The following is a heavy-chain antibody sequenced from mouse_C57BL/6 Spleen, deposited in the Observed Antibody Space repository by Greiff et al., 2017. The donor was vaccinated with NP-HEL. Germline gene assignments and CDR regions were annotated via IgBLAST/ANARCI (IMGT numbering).Heavy chain of an antibody. CDR2: LDPSDSYT. CDR1: GYTFTSYW. CDR3: ARGYAIGPGYYYAMDY. J-gene: IGHJ4*01. D-gene: IGHD2-2*01. Sequence: VQLQQSGAELVKPGASVKLSCKASGYTFTSYWMQWVKQRPGQGLEWIGELDPSDSYTNSNQKFKGKAPLTVDTSSSPASMQLSSLTSEDYEVEYCARGYAIGPGYYYAMDYWGQGTSVTVSS. V-gene: IGHV1-50*01.